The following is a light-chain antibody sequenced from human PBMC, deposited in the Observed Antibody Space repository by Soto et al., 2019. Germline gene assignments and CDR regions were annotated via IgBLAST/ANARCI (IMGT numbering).Light chain of an antibody. V-gene: IGKV3-11*01. Sequence: EIVMTQSPATLSVSPGEIATLSCSASQSVSSNLAWYQQKPGQAPRLLIYGAFNRATGIPARFSGSGSGTDFTLTINSLEPEDFAVYYCQQRNIWPPVTFGQGTRLEIK. CDR3: QQRNIWPPVT. CDR2: GAF. J-gene: IGKJ5*01. CDR1: QSVSSN.